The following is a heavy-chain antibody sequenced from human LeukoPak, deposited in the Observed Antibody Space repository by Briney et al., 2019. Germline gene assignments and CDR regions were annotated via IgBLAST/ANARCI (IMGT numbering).Heavy chain of an antibody. D-gene: IGHD4-17*01. CDR1: GFTFSSYG. Sequence: GGSLRLSCAASGFTFSSYGMHWVRQAPGKGLEWVAVIWYDGSNKYYADSVKGRFTISRDNSKNTLYLQINSLRAEDTAVYYCARVNYGDSGIDYWGQGTLVTVSS. CDR3: ARVNYGDSGIDY. J-gene: IGHJ4*02. CDR2: IWYDGSNK. V-gene: IGHV3-33*01.